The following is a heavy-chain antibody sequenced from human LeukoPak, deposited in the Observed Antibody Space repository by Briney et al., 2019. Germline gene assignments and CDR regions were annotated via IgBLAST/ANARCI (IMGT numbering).Heavy chain of an antibody. CDR2: ISSDESST. Sequence: GGSLRLSCAASGFTFSHHWMHWVRQAPGKGLVWVSHISSDESSTTYADCVKGRFTISRDNRKNTLYLQMNSLRVEDTAMYYCTRNPDGRNWFDPWGQGTLVTVSS. CDR1: GFTFSHHW. V-gene: IGHV3-74*01. J-gene: IGHJ5*02. D-gene: IGHD1-14*01. CDR3: TRNPDGRNWFDP.